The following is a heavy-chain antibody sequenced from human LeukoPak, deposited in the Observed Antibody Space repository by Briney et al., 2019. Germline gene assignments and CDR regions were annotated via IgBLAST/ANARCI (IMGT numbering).Heavy chain of an antibody. J-gene: IGHJ4*02. D-gene: IGHD6-13*01. CDR1: GFTFSSYA. Sequence: PGGSLRLSCAASGFTFSSYAMHWVRQAPGKGLEWVAVISRDGSNKYYIDSVKGRFTFSRDNSKHTLYLQMNSLRAEDAGVYYCARDLAAAANSWGQGTLVTVSS. CDR2: ISRDGSNK. CDR3: ARDLAAAANS. V-gene: IGHV3-30-3*01.